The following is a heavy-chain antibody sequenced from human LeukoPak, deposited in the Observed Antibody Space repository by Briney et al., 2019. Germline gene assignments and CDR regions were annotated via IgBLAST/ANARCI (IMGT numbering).Heavy chain of an antibody. Sequence: GRSLRLSCAASGFTFSSYAMHWVRQAPGKGLEWVGFIRSKAFGGTTEGAASLKDRFTISRDDSKSIAYLQMNSLKTEDTAVYYCARFGELPPEYYYMDVWGKGTTVTISS. CDR2: IRSKAFGGTT. D-gene: IGHD3-10*01. J-gene: IGHJ6*03. V-gene: IGHV3-49*04. CDR3: ARFGELPPEYYYMDV. CDR1: GFTFSSYA.